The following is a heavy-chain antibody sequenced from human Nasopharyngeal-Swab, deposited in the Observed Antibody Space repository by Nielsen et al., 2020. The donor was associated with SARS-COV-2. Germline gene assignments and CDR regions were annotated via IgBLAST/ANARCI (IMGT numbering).Heavy chain of an antibody. D-gene: IGHD6-6*01. V-gene: IGHV4-39*01. J-gene: IGHJ4*02. CDR2: IYPSGNT. CDR1: DDSIRSSSYS. Sequence: SETLSLTCTVSDDSIRSSSYSWGWIRQPPGKGLEWIAQIYPSGNTNYNPSLRSRVTISIDTSKKQFSLKLHSVTAADTAVYYCARLDSRSSGDYWGQGTLVTVSS. CDR3: ARLDSRSSGDY.